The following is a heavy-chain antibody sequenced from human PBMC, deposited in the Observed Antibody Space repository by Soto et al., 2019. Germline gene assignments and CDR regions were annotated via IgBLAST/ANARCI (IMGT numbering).Heavy chain of an antibody. V-gene: IGHV3-23*01. CDR2: IGESGTPT. CDR3: ARYIQGVRYYGMDV. CDR1: GFTFSSYA. Sequence: EVQLLESGGGLVQPGGSLRLSCAASGFTFSSYAMKWVRQAPGKGLEWVSLIGESGTPTYYADSVKGRFTISRDNSGNTLFLEMYSLRAEDTAVYYCARYIQGVRYYGMDVWGQGTTVTVSS. J-gene: IGHJ6*02. D-gene: IGHD5-18*01.